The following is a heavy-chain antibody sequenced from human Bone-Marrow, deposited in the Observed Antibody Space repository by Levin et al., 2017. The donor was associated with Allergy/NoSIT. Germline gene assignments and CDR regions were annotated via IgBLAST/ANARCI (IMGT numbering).Heavy chain of an antibody. V-gene: IGHV3-30*04. J-gene: IGHJ4*02. CDR3: ARDRGFDSSGYRREFDY. Sequence: GGSLRLSCAASGFTFSSYAMHWVRQAPGKGLEWVAVISYDGSNKYYADSVKGRFTISRDNSKNTLYLQMNSLRAEDTAVYYCARDRGFDSSGYRREFDYWGQGTLVTVSS. CDR2: ISYDGSNK. CDR1: GFTFSSYA. D-gene: IGHD3-22*01.